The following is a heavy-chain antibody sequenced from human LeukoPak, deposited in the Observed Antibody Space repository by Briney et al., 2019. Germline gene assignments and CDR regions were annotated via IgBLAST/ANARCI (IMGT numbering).Heavy chain of an antibody. Sequence: GESLKISCKGSGYSFTSYWIGWVRQMPGKGLKWMGIIYPGDSDTRYSPSFQGQVTISADKSISTAYLQWSSRKASDTAMYYCARHMRDEGAAAGKGGYYYYYYMDVWGKGTTVTVSS. CDR1: GYSFTSYW. CDR3: ARHMRDEGAAAGKGGYYYYYYMDV. D-gene: IGHD6-13*01. CDR2: IYPGDSDT. J-gene: IGHJ6*03. V-gene: IGHV5-51*01.